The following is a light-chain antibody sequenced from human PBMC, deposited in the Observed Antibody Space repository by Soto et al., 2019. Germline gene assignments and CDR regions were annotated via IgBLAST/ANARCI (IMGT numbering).Light chain of an antibody. CDR2: SYN. CDR1: SSNIGSNT. CDR3: AAWDDILNGVL. J-gene: IGLJ2*01. V-gene: IGLV1-44*01. Sequence: QAVVTQPPSASGTPGQRAIISCSGSSSNIGSNTVNWYQQIPGTAPKLLIYSYNHRPSGVPDRFSGSKSDTSASLAISGLQSEDEAEYYCAAWDDILNGVLFGGGTKLTVL.